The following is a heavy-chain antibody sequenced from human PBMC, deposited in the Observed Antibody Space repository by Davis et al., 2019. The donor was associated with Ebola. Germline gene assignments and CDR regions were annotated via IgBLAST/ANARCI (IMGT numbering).Heavy chain of an antibody. D-gene: IGHD2-8*01. CDR3: MTNGGAVAEVGISF. Sequence: GESLKISCAASGFTVSSNYMSWVRQAPGKGLEWVSVIYSGGSTYYADSVKGRFTISRHNSKNTLYLQMNSLRAEDTAVYYCMTNGGAVAEVGISFWGQGTLVTVSS. CDR1: GFTVSSNY. J-gene: IGHJ4*02. CDR2: IYSGGST. V-gene: IGHV3-53*04.